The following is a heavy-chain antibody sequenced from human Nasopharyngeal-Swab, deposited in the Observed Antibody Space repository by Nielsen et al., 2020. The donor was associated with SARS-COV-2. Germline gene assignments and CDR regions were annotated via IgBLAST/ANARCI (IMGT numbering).Heavy chain of an antibody. V-gene: IGHV3-30*18. CDR2: ISYDGSNK. D-gene: IGHD3-22*01. J-gene: IGHJ4*02. Sequence: GGSLRLSCAASGFTFSGYGMHWVRQAPGKGLEWVAVISYDGSNKYYADSVKGRFTISRDNSKNTLYLQMNSLRAEDTAVYYCAKDPWDSSGYYGPFDYWGQGTLVTVSS. CDR3: AKDPWDSSGYYGPFDY. CDR1: GFTFSGYG.